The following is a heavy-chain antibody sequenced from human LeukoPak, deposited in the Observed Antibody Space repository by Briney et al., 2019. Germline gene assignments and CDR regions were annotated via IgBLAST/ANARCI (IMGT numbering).Heavy chain of an antibody. J-gene: IGHJ4*02. CDR2: ISGSGGST. D-gene: IGHD3-22*01. V-gene: IGHV3-23*01. CDR1: GFTFSSYA. CDR3: AKGGVIVVAPPYFVDY. Sequence: GGSLRLSCAASGFTFSSYAMSWVRQAPGKGLEWVSAISGSGGSTYYADSVKGRFTISRDNSKNTLYLQMNSLRAEDTAVYYCAKGGVIVVAPPYFVDYWGQGTLVTVSS.